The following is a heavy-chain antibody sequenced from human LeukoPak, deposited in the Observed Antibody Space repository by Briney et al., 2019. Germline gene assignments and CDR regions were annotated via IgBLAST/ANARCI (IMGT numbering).Heavy chain of an antibody. CDR1: GFTFSNYG. CDR2: IFDDGSRE. J-gene: IGHJ4*02. D-gene: IGHD3-3*01. CDR3: ARDFKSGYVYS. V-gene: IGHV3-33*01. Sequence: GGSLRLSCAVSGFTFSNYGMHGVRQAPGKGVEGVAVIFDDGSREDFADSVKGRFTISRDNSKKTVVLQMNSLRGEDTAVYYCARDFKSGYVYSWGQGTLVTVSS.